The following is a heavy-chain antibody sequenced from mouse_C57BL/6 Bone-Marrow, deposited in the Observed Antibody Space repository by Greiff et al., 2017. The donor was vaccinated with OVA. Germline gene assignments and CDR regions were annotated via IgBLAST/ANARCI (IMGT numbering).Heavy chain of an antibody. CDR3: ARTYYDYDGAVFAY. Sequence: QQSCKASGYTFTSYWMQWVKQRPGQGLEWIGEIDPSDSYTNYNQKFKGKATLTVDTSSSTAYMPLSSLTSEDSAVYYCARTYYDYDGAVFAYWGQGTLVTVSA. V-gene: IGHV1-50*01. CDR1: GYTFTSYW. J-gene: IGHJ3*01. CDR2: IDPSDSYT. D-gene: IGHD2-4*01.